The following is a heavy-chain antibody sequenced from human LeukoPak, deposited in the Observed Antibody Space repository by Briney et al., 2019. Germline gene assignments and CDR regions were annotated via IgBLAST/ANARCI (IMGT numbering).Heavy chain of an antibody. CDR3: ARASCSGGSCYSDY. Sequence: ASVKVSCTASGYTFTSYGISWVRQAPGQGLEWMGWISAYNGNTNYAQKLQGRVTMTTDTSTSTAYMELRSLRSDDTAVYYCARASCSGGSCYSDYWGQGTLVTVSS. D-gene: IGHD2-15*01. CDR2: ISAYNGNT. J-gene: IGHJ4*02. CDR1: GYTFTSYG. V-gene: IGHV1-18*01.